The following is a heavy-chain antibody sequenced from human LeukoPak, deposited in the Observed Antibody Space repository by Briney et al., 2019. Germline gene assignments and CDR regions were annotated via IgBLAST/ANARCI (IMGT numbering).Heavy chain of an antibody. Sequence: GGSLRLSCAASGFTFSSYSVNWVRQAPGKGLEWVAVISYDGSNKYYADSVKGRFTISRDNSKNTLYLQMNSLRAEDTAVYYCAKQGPMTTVVTDYFDYWGQGTLVTVSS. CDR3: AKQGPMTTVVTDYFDY. V-gene: IGHV3-30*18. CDR1: GFTFSSYS. J-gene: IGHJ4*02. CDR2: ISYDGSNK. D-gene: IGHD4-23*01.